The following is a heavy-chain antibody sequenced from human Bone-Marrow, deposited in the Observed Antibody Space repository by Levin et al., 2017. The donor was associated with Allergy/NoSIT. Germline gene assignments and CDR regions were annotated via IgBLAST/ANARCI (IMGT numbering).Heavy chain of an antibody. V-gene: IGHV3-23*01. J-gene: IGHJ4*02. CDR3: SRDRGEWGQFYLDS. CDR2: ISGSDYTT. CDR1: GFMFSSSA. D-gene: IGHD1-26*01. Sequence: SCAASGFMFSSSAMSWVRQAPGKGLEWVSSISGSDYTTYYTDSVKGRLTISRDNSKNTIYLQMDSLGPEDTAVYYCSRDRGEWGQFYLDSWGQGILVTVSS.